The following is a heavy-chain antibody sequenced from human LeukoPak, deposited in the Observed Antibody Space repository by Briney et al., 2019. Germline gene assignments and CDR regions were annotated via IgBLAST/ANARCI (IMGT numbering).Heavy chain of an antibody. CDR2: MNPNTANT. D-gene: IGHD1-26*01. Sequence: GASVKVSCKASGYTFTSYDTNWVRQAPGQGLEWMGWMNPNTANTGYAQKFQGRVTITRNTSISTSYMELNSLRSEDTAVYYCARGFIVGVPYNWFDPWGQGTLVTVSS. CDR1: GYTFTSYD. V-gene: IGHV1-8*01. J-gene: IGHJ5*02. CDR3: ARGFIVGVPYNWFDP.